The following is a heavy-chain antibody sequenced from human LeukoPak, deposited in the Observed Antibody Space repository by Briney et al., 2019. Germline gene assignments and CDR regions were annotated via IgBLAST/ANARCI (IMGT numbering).Heavy chain of an antibody. J-gene: IGHJ2*01. V-gene: IGHV5-51*01. CDR1: GYNFTPYW. CDR3: ARHFHPAETTGGYFDL. D-gene: IGHD4-17*01. CDR2: TFAGYSYT. Sequence: GESLKISCQSSGYNFTPYWIVLVPQIPGKGPEGMGITFAGYSYTIYTPPFQAQVTISVDKSISTSYLQWSSLKASDTAMYYCARHFHPAETTGGYFDLWGRGTLVTVSA.